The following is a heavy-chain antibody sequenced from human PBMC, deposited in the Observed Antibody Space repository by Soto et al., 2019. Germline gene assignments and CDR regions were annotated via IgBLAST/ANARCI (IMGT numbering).Heavy chain of an antibody. CDR3: ARDFSLDY. CDR1: GFNFSTYW. V-gene: IGHV3-7*03. J-gene: IGHJ4*02. CDR2: IKEDGSEE. Sequence: EVQLVESGGGLVQPGGSLRLSCAASGFNFSTYWMTWVRQAPGKGLEWVANIKEDGSEEYYVDSVKGRFTISRDNAKNSVYLQMNSLRAEDTAVYYCARDFSLDYWGQGTLVSVSS.